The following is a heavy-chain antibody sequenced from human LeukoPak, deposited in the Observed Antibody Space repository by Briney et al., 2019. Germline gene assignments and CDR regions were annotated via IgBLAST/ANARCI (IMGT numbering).Heavy chain of an antibody. D-gene: IGHD3-9*01. CDR3: AGGGPYYDIFSPPRD. CDR2: ISSSSSYI. V-gene: IGHV3-21*01. J-gene: IGHJ4*02. Sequence: PGGSLRLSCAASGFTFSSYSMNWVRQAPGKGLEWVSSISSSSSYIYYADSVKGRFTISRGNAKNSLYLQMNSLRAENTAVYYCAGGGPYYDIFSPPRDWGQGTLVTVSS. CDR1: GFTFSSYS.